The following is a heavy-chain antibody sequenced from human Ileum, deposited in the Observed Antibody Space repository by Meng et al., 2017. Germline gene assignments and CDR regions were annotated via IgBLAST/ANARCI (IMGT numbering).Heavy chain of an antibody. Sequence: GESLKISCAASGFTLRNYWVDWVRQAPGKGLVWVSRINPDGSYIAYADSVKGRFTISRDNAMNTVYLQMNSLRAEDTAVYYCVRLYGFWGQGKMVTGSS. D-gene: IGHD4-17*01. CDR1: GFTLRNYW. CDR3: VRLYGF. J-gene: IGHJ3*01. V-gene: IGHV3-74*01. CDR2: INPDGSYI.